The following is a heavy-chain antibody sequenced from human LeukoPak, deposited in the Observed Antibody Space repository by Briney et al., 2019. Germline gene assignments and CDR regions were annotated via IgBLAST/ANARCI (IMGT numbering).Heavy chain of an antibody. CDR3: ARGKPSVEMATRTFGETFDY. CDR2: INPSGGST. CDR1: GYTFTSYY. V-gene: IGHV1-46*01. Sequence: ASVKVSCKASGYTFTSYYMHWVRQAPGRGLEWMGIINPSGGSTSYAQKFQGRVAMTRDMSTSTVYMELSSLRSEDTAVYYCARGKPSVEMATRTFGETFDYWGQGTLVTVSS. J-gene: IGHJ4*02. D-gene: IGHD5-24*01.